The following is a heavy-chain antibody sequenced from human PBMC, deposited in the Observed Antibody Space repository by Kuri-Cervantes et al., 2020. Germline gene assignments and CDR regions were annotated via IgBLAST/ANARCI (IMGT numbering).Heavy chain of an antibody. CDR2: MNQDRSAR. Sequence: GESLKISCAASGFTFSNYWMSWVRQAPGKGLEWVANMNQDRSARYYVDSVEGRFTISRDNAKNSLYLQMNSLRDEDTAVYYCAKDLRDVIDCGGVCYSGFDYWGHGTLVTVSS. CDR1: GFTFSNYW. D-gene: IGHD2-21*02. CDR3: AKDLRDVIDCGGVCYSGFDY. V-gene: IGHV3-7*01. J-gene: IGHJ4*01.